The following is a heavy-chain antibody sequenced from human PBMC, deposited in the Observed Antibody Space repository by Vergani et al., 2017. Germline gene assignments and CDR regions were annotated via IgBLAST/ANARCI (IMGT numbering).Heavy chain of an antibody. V-gene: IGHV1-46*03. J-gene: IGHJ6*02. Sequence: QVQLVQSGAEVKKPGASVKVSCKASGYTFTSYYMHWVRQAPGQGLEWMGIINPSGGSTSYAQKFQGRVTMTRDTSTSTVYMELSSLRSEDTAVYYCARPGEVDTSMAYGMAVWGQGTTVTVSS. CDR1: GYTFTSYY. D-gene: IGHD5-18*01. CDR3: ARPGEVDTSMAYGMAV. CDR2: INPSGGST.